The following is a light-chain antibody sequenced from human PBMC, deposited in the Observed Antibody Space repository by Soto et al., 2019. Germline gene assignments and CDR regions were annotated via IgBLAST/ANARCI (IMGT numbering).Light chain of an antibody. CDR3: QQSYSTPLA. CDR2: AGS. V-gene: IGKV1-39*01. CDR1: QTIRSY. Sequence: DIQMTQSPSSLSASVGDRVTITCRASQTIRSYVNRYQQKQGKVPKHLIYAGSSLQSGLQSRLSGSGSGTDLTLTISNLQPEDFATYYSQQSYSTPLACGQGIRREIK. J-gene: IGKJ5*01.